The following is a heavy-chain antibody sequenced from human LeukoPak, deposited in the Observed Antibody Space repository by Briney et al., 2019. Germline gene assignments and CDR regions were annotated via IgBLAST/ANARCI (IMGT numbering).Heavy chain of an antibody. D-gene: IGHD3/OR15-3a*01. CDR3: VRDRDWGFDY. V-gene: IGHV3-30*03. CDR1: GFTFSHYG. Sequence: KAGRSLRLSCVTSGFTFSHYGMHWVRQLPGKGLEWVAAISFDAEGDYHVDSVKGRFTISRDNFKNTLSLQMNSLRAEDTAVYYCVRDRDWGFDYWGQGTLVTVSS. CDR2: ISFDAEGD. J-gene: IGHJ4*02.